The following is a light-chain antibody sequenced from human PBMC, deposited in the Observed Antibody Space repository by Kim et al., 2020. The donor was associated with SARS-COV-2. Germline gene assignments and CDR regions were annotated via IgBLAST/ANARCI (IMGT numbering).Light chain of an antibody. V-gene: IGKV3-20*01. CDR2: GTS. Sequence: EIVLTQSPGTLSLSPGERAILSCRASQTIAGTNLAWYQLKPGQAPRLLIFGTSSRATGIPDRFSGSGSGTVFTLTITRLEPEDFAVYYCQQFSTSPYNFGQGTKLE. CDR3: QQFSTSPYN. J-gene: IGKJ2*01. CDR1: QTIAGTN.